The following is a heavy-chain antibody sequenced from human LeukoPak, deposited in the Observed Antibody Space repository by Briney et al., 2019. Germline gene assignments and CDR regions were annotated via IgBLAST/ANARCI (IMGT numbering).Heavy chain of an antibody. CDR3: ARTYYYDSSGNWFDP. J-gene: IGHJ5*02. D-gene: IGHD3-22*01. CDR1: GGSISNYY. V-gene: IGHV4-59*12. Sequence: YPSETLSLTCTVSGGSISNYYWSWIRQPPGKGLEWIGYIYYSGSTNYNPSLKSRVTISVDTSKNQFSLKLSSVTAADTAVYYCARTYYYDSSGNWFDPWGQGTLVTVSS. CDR2: IYYSGST.